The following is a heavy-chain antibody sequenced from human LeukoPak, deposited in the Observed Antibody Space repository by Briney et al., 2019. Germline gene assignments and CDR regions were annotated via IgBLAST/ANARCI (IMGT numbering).Heavy chain of an antibody. V-gene: IGHV1-46*01. D-gene: IGHD6-6*01. CDR1: GYTFTSYY. Sequence: GASVKVSCKASGYTFTSYYMHWVRQAPGQGLEWMGIINPSGGSTSYAQKFQGRATMTRDTSTSTVYMELNSLRSEDTAVYYCARGRSIAARPGYFQHWGQGTLVTVSS. CDR3: ARGRSIAARPGYFQH. CDR2: INPSGGST. J-gene: IGHJ1*01.